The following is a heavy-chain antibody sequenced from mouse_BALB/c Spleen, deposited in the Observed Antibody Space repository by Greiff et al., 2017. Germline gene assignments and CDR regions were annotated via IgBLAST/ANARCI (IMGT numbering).Heavy chain of an antibody. J-gene: IGHJ4*01. CDR1: GFTFSSFG. CDR3: ARSTGTYYAMDY. D-gene: IGHD4-1*02. Sequence: DVMLVESGGGLVQPGGSRKLSCAASGFTFSSFGMHWVRHAPEKGLEWVAYISSGSSTIYYADTVKGRFTISRDNPKNTLFLQMTSLRSEDTAMYYCARSTGTYYAMDYWGQGTSVTVSS. V-gene: IGHV5-17*02. CDR2: ISSGSSTI.